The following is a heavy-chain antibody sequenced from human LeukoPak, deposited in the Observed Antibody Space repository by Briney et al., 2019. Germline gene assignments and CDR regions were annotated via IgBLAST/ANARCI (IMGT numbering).Heavy chain of an antibody. CDR1: GGSFSGYY. D-gene: IGHD1-26*01. V-gene: IGHV4-34*01. CDR2: INHSGST. CDR3: ARVFYSGVDY. J-gene: IGHJ4*02. Sequence: PSETLSLTCAVYGGSFSGYYWSWTRQPPGKGLEWIGEINHSGSTNYNPSLKSRVTISVDTSKSQFSLKLSSVTAADTAVYYCARVFYSGVDYWGQGTLVTVSS.